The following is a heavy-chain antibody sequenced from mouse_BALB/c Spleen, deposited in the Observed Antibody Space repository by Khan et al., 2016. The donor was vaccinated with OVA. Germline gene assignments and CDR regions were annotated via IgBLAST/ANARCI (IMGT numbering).Heavy chain of an antibody. CDR3: SRGEAFYYFDR. J-gene: IGHJ2*01. V-gene: IGHV1-76*01. CDR1: GYTFTSYW. D-gene: IGHD3-2*02. Sequence: QVQLKQSGAELVRPGASVKLSCKTSGYTFTSYWIHWVKQRPGQGLEWIARINPETDNTYYNEKFKDKVTLTADKSSSTAYMQLSSLKTEDSDVCFCSRGEAFYYFDRWRGGTTPTVAS. CDR2: INPETDNT.